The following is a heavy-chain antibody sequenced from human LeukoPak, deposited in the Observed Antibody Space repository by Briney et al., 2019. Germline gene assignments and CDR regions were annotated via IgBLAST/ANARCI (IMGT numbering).Heavy chain of an antibody. CDR1: GGSISRSIHH. D-gene: IGHD6-19*01. J-gene: IGHJ4*02. CDR2: IYYFGNT. V-gene: IGHV4-39*07. Sequence: PSETLSLTCSVSGGSISRSIHHWGWIRQPPGKGLEWIGSIYYFGNTDFNPSLSNLVTISVDTSKNHFSLKLTSVTAADTAVYYCARALPPTVAGPFDYWGQGILVLVSS. CDR3: ARALPPTVAGPFDY.